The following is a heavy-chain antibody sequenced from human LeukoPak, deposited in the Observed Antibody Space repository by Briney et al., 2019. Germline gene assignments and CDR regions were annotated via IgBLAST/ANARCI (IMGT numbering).Heavy chain of an antibody. D-gene: IGHD6-13*01. CDR3: AKGSSPFDY. CDR2: ISANGGGT. J-gene: IGHJ4*02. CDR1: GFTFSNYA. V-gene: IGHV3-23*01. Sequence: GGSLRLSCAASGFTFSNYAMSWARQAPGKGLEWVSAISANGGGTYYADSVKGRFTISRDNSKNTLYLQMNSQRAEDTAVYYCAKGSSPFDYWGQGTLVTVSS.